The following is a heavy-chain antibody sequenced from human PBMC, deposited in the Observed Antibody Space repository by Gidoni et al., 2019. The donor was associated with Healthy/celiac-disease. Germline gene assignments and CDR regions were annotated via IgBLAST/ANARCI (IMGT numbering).Heavy chain of an antibody. CDR2: INHSGST. Sequence: QGQPQQGGAGRLKPSETLSLTRPVYGGSFRGSHWSWLRQPPGKGLEWVGEINHSGSTNSNPSLKSRVTISVDTSKNQFSLKLSSVTAADTAVYYCARGRSKNYYDSSGLFDYWGQGALVTVSS. J-gene: IGHJ4*02. D-gene: IGHD3-22*01. CDR3: ARGRSKNYYDSSGLFDY. CDR1: GGSFRGSH. V-gene: IGHV4-34*01.